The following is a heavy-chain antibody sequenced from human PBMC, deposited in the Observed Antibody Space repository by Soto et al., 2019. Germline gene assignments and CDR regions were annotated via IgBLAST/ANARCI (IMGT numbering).Heavy chain of an antibody. J-gene: IGHJ5*02. V-gene: IGHV1-18*01. CDR2: ISAYNGNT. Sequence: ASVKVSCKASGYTFSSYFISWVRQAPGQGLEWMGWISAYNGNTNYAQKLQGRVTMTTDTSTSTAYMELRSLRSDDTAVYYCARVIVGNWFDPWGQGTLVTVSS. D-gene: IGHD1-26*01. CDR1: GYTFSSYF. CDR3: ARVIVGNWFDP.